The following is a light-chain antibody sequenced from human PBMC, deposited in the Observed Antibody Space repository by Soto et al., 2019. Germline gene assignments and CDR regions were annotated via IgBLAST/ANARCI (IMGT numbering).Light chain of an antibody. CDR3: RRYNSAPRIT. V-gene: IGKV1-27*01. CDR1: QGISNC. J-gene: IGKJ5*01. CDR2: AAS. Sequence: DIQMTQSPSSLSASVGDRVTITCRASQGISNCLAWYQQKPGKVPKLLIYAASALHSGVPSRFSGSGYGTDFTLTISSPPPEDDATYYCRRYNSAPRITFGQGTRLEIK.